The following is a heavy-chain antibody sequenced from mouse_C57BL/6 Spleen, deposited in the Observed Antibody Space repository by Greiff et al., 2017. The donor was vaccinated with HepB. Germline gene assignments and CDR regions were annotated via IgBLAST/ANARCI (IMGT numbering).Heavy chain of an antibody. J-gene: IGHJ4*01. Sequence: EVQLQESGGGLVQPKGSLKLSCAASGFSFNTYAMNWVRQAPGKGLEWVARIRSKSNNYATYYADSVKDRFTISRDDSESMLYLQMNNLKTEDTAMYYCVRSYDYEGYYAMDYWGQGTSVTVSS. CDR2: IRSKSNNYAT. CDR1: GFSFNTYA. CDR3: VRSYDYEGYYAMDY. D-gene: IGHD2-4*01. V-gene: IGHV10-1*01.